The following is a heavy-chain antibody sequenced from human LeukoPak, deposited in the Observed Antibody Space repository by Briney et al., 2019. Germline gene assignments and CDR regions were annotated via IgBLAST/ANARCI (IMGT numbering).Heavy chain of an antibody. V-gene: IGHV3-74*01. J-gene: IGHJ4*02. D-gene: IGHD3-3*01. CDR2: TNRDGSST. CDR3: ARDSVEWYIFDY. Sequence: XAXXXGPVWVARTNRDGSSTAYADSVKGRFTISKDNAKNTLYLLMNSLRAEDTAVYYCARDSVEWYIFDYWGQGTLVTVSS.